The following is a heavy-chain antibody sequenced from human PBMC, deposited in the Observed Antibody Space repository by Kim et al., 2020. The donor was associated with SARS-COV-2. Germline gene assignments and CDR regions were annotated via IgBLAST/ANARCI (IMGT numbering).Heavy chain of an antibody. V-gene: IGHV1-8*01. CDR3: ARGDSSSDY. J-gene: IGHJ4*02. Sequence: GNTGYAQKFPGRVTMTRNTSISTAYMELGSLRSEDTAVYYCARGDSSSDYWGQGTLVTVSS. CDR2: GNT. D-gene: IGHD3-22*01.